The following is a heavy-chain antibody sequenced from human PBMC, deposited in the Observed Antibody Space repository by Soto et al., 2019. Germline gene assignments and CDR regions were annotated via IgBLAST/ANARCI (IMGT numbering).Heavy chain of an antibody. V-gene: IGHV4-39*01. CDR1: GGSISSSSYY. CDR2: IYYSGST. D-gene: IGHD6-19*01. CDR3: ARRQWLATFYY. J-gene: IGHJ4*02. Sequence: SETLSLTCTVSGGSISSSSYYWGWIRQPPGKGLEWIGSIYYSGSTYYNPSLKSRVTISVDTSKNQFSLKPSSVTAADTAVYYCARRQWLATFYYWGQGTLVTVSS.